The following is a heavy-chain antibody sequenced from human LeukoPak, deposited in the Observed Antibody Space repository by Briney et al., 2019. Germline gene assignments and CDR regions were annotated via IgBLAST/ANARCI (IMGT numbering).Heavy chain of an antibody. CDR1: GGSFSGYY. D-gene: IGHD6-13*01. V-gene: IGHV4-34*01. CDR3: ARIPTYSSSYTHFDY. Sequence: SETLSLTCAVYGGSFSGYYWSWIRQPPGKGLEWIGEINHSGSTNYNPSLKSRVTISVDTSKNQFSLKLSSVTAADTAVYYCARIPTYSSSYTHFDYWGQGTLVTVSS. CDR2: INHSGST. J-gene: IGHJ4*02.